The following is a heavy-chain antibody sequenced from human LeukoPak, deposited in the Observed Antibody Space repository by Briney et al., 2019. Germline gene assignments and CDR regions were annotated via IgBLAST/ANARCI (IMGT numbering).Heavy chain of an antibody. CDR2: NNHRGST. CDR3: PRGHFGAGLDYPQNYYYYYMDV. Sequence: SETLSLTCAVYGGSFSVYYWSWMRQPPGKGVEWIADNNHRGSTNYNPSLKSRVTISVDTSKNQFSLKLSSVTAADTAVYYCPRGHFGAGLDYPQNYYYYYMDVWGKGTTVTVSS. CDR1: GGSFSVYY. V-gene: IGHV4-34*01. D-gene: IGHD4-11*01. J-gene: IGHJ6*03.